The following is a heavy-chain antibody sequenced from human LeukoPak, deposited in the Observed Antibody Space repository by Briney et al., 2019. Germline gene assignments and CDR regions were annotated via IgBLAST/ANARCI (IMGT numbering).Heavy chain of an antibody. D-gene: IGHD3-3*01. Sequence: ASVKVSFKVCGYTLTELSMHWVRQAPGKGLEWMGGFDPEDGETIYAQKFQGRVTMTEDTSTDTAYMELSSLRSEDTAVYYCATSSGPLYYDFWSGYLDYWGQGTLVTVP. CDR1: GYTLTELS. CDR2: FDPEDGET. V-gene: IGHV1-24*01. CDR3: ATSSGPLYYDFWSGYLDY. J-gene: IGHJ4*02.